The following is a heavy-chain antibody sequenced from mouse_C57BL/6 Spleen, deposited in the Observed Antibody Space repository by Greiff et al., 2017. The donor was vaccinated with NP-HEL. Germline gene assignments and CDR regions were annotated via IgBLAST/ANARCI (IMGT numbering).Heavy chain of an antibody. CDR1: GFTFTDYY. J-gene: IGHJ1*03. CDR3: ARAITRYFDV. D-gene: IGHD2-4*01. Sequence: EVQVVESGGGLVQPGGSLSLSCAASGFTFTDYYMSWVRQPPGKALEWLGFIRNKANGNTTEYSASVKGRFTISRDNSQSILYLQMNALRAEDSATYYCARAITRYFDVWGTGTTVTVSS. V-gene: IGHV7-3*01. CDR2: IRNKANGNTT.